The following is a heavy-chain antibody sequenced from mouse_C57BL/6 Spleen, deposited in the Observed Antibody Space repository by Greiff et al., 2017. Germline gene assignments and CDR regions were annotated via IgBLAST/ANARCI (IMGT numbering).Heavy chain of an antibody. D-gene: IGHD1-1*01. Sequence: EVQLQQSGAELVRPGASVKLSCTASGFNIKDYYMHWVKQRPEQGLEWIGRIDPEDGDTEYAPKFQGKATMTADTSSNTAYLQLSSLTSEDTAVYYCTFIYYYGSSYGYFDVWGTGTTVTVSS. CDR2: IDPEDGDT. CDR3: TFIYYYGSSYGYFDV. J-gene: IGHJ1*03. CDR1: GFNIKDYY. V-gene: IGHV14-1*01.